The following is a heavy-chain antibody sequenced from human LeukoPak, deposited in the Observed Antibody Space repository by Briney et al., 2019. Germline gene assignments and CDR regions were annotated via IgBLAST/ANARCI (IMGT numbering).Heavy chain of an antibody. V-gene: IGHV3-20*04. J-gene: IGHJ6*03. CDR2: INWNGGST. Sequence: GGSLRLSCAASGFTFDDYGMSWVRQAPGKGLEWVSGINWNGGSTGYADSVKGRFTISRDNAKNSLYLQMNSLRVEDTALYYCARAGGMWVAPPDYYGSDDEYYYYMDVWGKGTTVTVSS. CDR3: ARAGGMWVAPPDYYGSDDEYYYYMDV. CDR1: GFTFDDYG. D-gene: IGHD3-10*01.